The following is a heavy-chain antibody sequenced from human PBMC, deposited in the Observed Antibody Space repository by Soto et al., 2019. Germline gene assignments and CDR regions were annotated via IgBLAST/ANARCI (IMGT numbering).Heavy chain of an antibody. Sequence: QVQLVQSGAEVKKPGASVKVSCKASGYTFTSYGISWVRQATGRGLEWMGWNSAHNGNTNYKQKLQGRVTITTATPTSTAYMQLRSLRSDDTAVYYCARDLGGFPDYWGQGTLLTVPS. D-gene: IGHD5-12*01. CDR3: ARDLGGFPDY. J-gene: IGHJ4*02. V-gene: IGHV1-18*01. CDR1: GYTFTSYG. CDR2: NSAHNGNT.